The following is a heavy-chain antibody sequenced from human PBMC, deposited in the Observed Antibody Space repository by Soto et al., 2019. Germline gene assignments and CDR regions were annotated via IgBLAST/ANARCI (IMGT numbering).Heavy chain of an antibody. V-gene: IGHV4-59*01. Sequence: ETLSLSCPVSGASISSYYWSWIRQPPGKGLEWIGYIYYSGSTNYNPSLKSRVTISVDTSKNQFSLKLSSVTAADTAVYCCARTHGDYTAFDYWGQGTLVTVSS. CDR2: IYYSGST. CDR1: GASISSYY. CDR3: ARTHGDYTAFDY. D-gene: IGHD4-17*01. J-gene: IGHJ4*02.